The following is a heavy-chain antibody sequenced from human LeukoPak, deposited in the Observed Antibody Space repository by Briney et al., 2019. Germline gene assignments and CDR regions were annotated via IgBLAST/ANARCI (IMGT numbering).Heavy chain of an antibody. CDR3: ARGSSSWYGFDY. V-gene: IGHV4-4*07. D-gene: IGHD6-13*01. CDR1: GGSISSYY. CDR2: IYTSGST. Sequence: SETLSLTCTVTGGSISSYYWSWIRQPAGKGLEWIGRIYTSGSTNYNPSLKSRVTISVEKSKNQFSLKLSSVTAADTAVYYCARGSSSWYGFDYWGQGTLVTVSS. J-gene: IGHJ4*02.